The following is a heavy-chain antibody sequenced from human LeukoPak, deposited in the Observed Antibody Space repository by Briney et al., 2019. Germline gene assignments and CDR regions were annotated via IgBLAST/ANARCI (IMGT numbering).Heavy chain of an antibody. CDR1: GFTLSSYS. V-gene: IGHV3-21*01. Sequence: GGSLRLSCAASGFTLSSYSMNWVRQAPGKGLEWVSSISSSSSYIYYADSVKGRFTISRDNAQNSLYLQMNSLRAEDTAVYYCARDNKGAYYDILTGYQPFNAFDIWGQGTMVTVSS. CDR2: ISSSSSYI. D-gene: IGHD3-9*01. CDR3: ARDNKGAYYDILTGYQPFNAFDI. J-gene: IGHJ3*02.